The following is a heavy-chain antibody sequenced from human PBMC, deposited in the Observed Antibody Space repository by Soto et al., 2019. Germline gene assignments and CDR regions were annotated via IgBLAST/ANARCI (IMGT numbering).Heavy chain of an antibody. Sequence: HPGGSLRLSCAASGFTFSSYGMHWVRQAPGKGLEWVAVIWYDGSNKYYADSVKGRFTISRDNSKNTLYLQMNSLRAEDTAVYYCARDYGDFYFDYWGQGTLVTVSS. CDR1: GFTFSSYG. D-gene: IGHD4-17*01. V-gene: IGHV3-33*01. CDR3: ARDYGDFYFDY. CDR2: IWYDGSNK. J-gene: IGHJ4*02.